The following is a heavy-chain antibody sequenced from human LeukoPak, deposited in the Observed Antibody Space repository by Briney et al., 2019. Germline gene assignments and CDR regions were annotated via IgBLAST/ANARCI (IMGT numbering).Heavy chain of an antibody. CDR3: ARGGAYYFDY. CDR2: ISYDGSNK. J-gene: IGHJ4*02. V-gene: IGHV3-30*03. D-gene: IGHD3-16*01. CDR1: GFTFSSYG. Sequence: GGSLRLSCAASGFTFSSYGMHWVRQAPGKGLEWVAVISYDGSNKYYADSVKGRFTISRDNSKNTLYLQMNSLRAEDTAVYYCARGGAYYFDYWGQGTLVTASS.